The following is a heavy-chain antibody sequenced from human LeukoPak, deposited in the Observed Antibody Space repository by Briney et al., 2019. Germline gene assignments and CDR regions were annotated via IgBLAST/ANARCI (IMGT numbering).Heavy chain of an antibody. CDR2: IYYSGST. D-gene: IGHD3-10*01. Sequence: SETLSLTCAFSGGSISSYYWSWIRQPPGKGLEWIGYIYYSGSTNYNPSLKRRVTISVDTSKNQFSLKLSSVTAADTAVYYCARGTNYYGSGSYYSYYFDYWGQGTLVTVSS. J-gene: IGHJ4*02. CDR1: GGSISSYY. CDR3: ARGTNYYGSGSYYSYYFDY. V-gene: IGHV4-59*01.